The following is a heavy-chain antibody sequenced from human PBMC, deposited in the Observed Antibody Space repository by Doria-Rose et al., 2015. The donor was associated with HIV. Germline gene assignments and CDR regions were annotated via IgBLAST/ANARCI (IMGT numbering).Heavy chain of an antibody. CDR1: GGSISSGRYY. V-gene: IGHV4-61*02. CDR3: ARDPYYYDSSGPL. D-gene: IGHD3-22*01. J-gene: IGHJ4*02. Sequence: QVQLQESGPGLVQPSQTLSLPCTVAGGSISSGRYYWSWIRQPPGKGLEWLGRIYTSGGTNYNPSLKSRVTISVDTSTNHFPLKLSSVAAADTAVYYCARDPYYYDSSGPLWGQGTLVTVSS. CDR2: IYTSGGT.